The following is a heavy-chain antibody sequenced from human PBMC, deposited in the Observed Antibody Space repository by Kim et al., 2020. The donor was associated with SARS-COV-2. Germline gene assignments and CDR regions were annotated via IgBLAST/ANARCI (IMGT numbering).Heavy chain of an antibody. Sequence: GGSLRLSCAASGFPFINALMSWVRQAPGKGLEWVGRIISKAGGETTDYAAPVKGRFTISRDDSRNTLYLQMNSLKTEDTAVYYCITTVGHSGYDLGYWGQGTLVTVSS. CDR3: ITTVGHSGYDLGY. CDR1: GFPFINAL. CDR2: IISKAGGETT. D-gene: IGHD5-12*01. J-gene: IGHJ4*02. V-gene: IGHV3-15*01.